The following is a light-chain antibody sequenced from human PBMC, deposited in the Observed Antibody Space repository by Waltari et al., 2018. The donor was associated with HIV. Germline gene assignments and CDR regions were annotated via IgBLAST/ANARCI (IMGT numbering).Light chain of an antibody. CDR1: RRDVGSYNL. V-gene: IGLV2-23*01. CDR3: CSYAGSSTWV. Sequence: QSALPQPASVSGSPGQSIPISCTGTRRDVGSYNLFSWYQQHPGKAPKLMIYEGSKRPSGVSNRFSGSKSGNTASLTISGLQAEDEADYYCCSYAGSSTWVFGGGTKLTVL. CDR2: EGS. J-gene: IGLJ3*02.